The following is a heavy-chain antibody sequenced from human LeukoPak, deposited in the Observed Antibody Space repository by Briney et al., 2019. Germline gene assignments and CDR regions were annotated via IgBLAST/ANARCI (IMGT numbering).Heavy chain of an antibody. Sequence: GGSLRLSCAASGFTFSSYAMHWVRQAPGKGLEWVAVISYDGSNKYYADSVKGRFTISRDNSKNTLYLQMNSLRAEDTAVYYCAKEPLRGNHFYYYYGMDVWGQGTTVTVSS. D-gene: IGHD1-14*01. CDR3: AKEPLRGNHFYYYYGMDV. CDR2: ISYDGSNK. J-gene: IGHJ6*02. V-gene: IGHV3-30-3*01. CDR1: GFTFSSYA.